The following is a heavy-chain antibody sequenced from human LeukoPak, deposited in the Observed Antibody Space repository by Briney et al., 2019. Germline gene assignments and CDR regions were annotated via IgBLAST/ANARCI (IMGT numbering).Heavy chain of an antibody. J-gene: IGHJ4*02. Sequence: PSETLSLTCTVSGGFISSYYWSWIRQPPGKGLEWIGYIYYSGSTNYNPSLKSRVTISVDTSKNQFSLKLSSVTAADTAVYYCARRAVAGFDYWGQGTLVTVSS. V-gene: IGHV4-59*08. CDR2: IYYSGST. CDR1: GGFISSYY. D-gene: IGHD6-19*01. CDR3: ARRAVAGFDY.